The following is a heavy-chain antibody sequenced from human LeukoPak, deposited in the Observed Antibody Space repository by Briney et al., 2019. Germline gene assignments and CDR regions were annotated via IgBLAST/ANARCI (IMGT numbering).Heavy chain of an antibody. V-gene: IGHV1-3*01. Sequence: GASVKVSCKASGYTFTSYAMHWVRQAPGQRLEWMGWINAGNGNTKYSQKFQGRVTITRDTSASTAYMELRSLRSDDTAVYYCARVQWTPSGSLDYFDYWGQGTLVTVSS. J-gene: IGHJ4*02. D-gene: IGHD1-26*01. CDR2: INAGNGNT. CDR3: ARVQWTPSGSLDYFDY. CDR1: GYTFTSYA.